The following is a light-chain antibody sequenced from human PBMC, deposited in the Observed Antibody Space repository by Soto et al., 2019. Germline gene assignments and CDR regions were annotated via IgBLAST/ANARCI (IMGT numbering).Light chain of an antibody. Sequence: DLQMTQSPSSLSASIGDRVTISCRASQDIGAYVNWYQHKQGKAPRVLMYAASNLKSGVPPRFSGSGVGRDFTLTISDLQPEDFATYYCQHSYSTRTFGQGTKVEHK. CDR1: QDIGAY. CDR2: AAS. V-gene: IGKV1-39*01. J-gene: IGKJ1*01. CDR3: QHSYSTRT.